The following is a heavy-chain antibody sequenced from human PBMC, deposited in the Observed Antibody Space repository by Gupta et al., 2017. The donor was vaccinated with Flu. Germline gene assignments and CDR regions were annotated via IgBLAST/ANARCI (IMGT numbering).Heavy chain of an antibody. D-gene: IGHD4-4*01. CDR1: GGSLSGFY. Sequence: QVQLQQWGTGLLKPSETLSLTCAVSGGSLSGFYWTWVRQPPGKGLEWIGEINYSASVNSRPSLKSRVTISLDTSKNQFSLNLASVTAADTAVYYCARTRRFGNSNYWYFYGMDVWGQGTTVTVSS. V-gene: IGHV4-34*01. CDR3: ARTRRFGNSNYWYFYGMDV. J-gene: IGHJ6*02. CDR2: INYSASV.